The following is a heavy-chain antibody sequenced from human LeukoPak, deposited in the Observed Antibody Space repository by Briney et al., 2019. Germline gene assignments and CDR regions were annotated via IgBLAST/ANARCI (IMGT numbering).Heavy chain of an antibody. CDR1: GYTFTGYY. CDR2: INPNSGGT. J-gene: IGHJ6*03. V-gene: IGHV1-2*02. CDR3: ARGPPLTFDHPPEGFYHYYMDV. Sequence: ASVKVPCKASGYTFTGYYMHWVRQAPGQGLEWMGWINPNSGGTNYAQKFQGRVTMTRDTSISTAYMELSRLRSDDTAVYYCARGPPLTFDHPPEGFYHYYMDVWGEGTTVTISS. D-gene: IGHD1-14*01.